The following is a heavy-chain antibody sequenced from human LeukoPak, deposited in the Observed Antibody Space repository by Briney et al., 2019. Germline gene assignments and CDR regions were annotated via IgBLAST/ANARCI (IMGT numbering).Heavy chain of an antibody. V-gene: IGHV1-69*04. D-gene: IGHD3-22*01. Sequence: GASGKVSCKASGGTFSSYAISWVRQAPGQGLEWMGRIIPILGIADYAQKFQGRVTITADKSTSTAYMELSSLRSEDTAVYYCARDHYDSSGYYFDYWGQGTLVTVSS. CDR3: ARDHYDSSGYYFDY. J-gene: IGHJ4*02. CDR1: GGTFSSYA. CDR2: IIPILGIA.